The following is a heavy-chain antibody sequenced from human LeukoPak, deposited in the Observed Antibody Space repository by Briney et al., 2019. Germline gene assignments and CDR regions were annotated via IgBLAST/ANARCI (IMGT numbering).Heavy chain of an antibody. J-gene: IGHJ4*02. D-gene: IGHD6-19*01. V-gene: IGHV7-4-1*02. CDR1: GYTFTSYA. CDR2: INTNTGNP. CDR3: ARDWVSSGWPRHFDY. Sequence: ASVKVSCNASGYTFTSYAMNWVRQAPGQGLEWMGWINTNTGNPTYAQGFTGRFVFSLDTSVSTAYLQISSLKAEDTAVYYCARDWVSSGWPRHFDYWGQGTLVTVSS.